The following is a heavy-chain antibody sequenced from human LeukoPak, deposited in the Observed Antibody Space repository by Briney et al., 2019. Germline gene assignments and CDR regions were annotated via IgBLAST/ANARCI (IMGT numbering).Heavy chain of an antibody. Sequence: GESLKISCKGPGYTFSSYWIGWVRQMPGKGLEWMGIIYPGDSDTRYSPSFQGHVTITADKSISTAYLQWNSLKASDTAMYYCARSDGSGRGGDDCWGQGTLVTVSS. V-gene: IGHV5-51*01. CDR2: IYPGDSDT. CDR3: ARSDGSGRGGDDC. D-gene: IGHD3-10*01. CDR1: GYTFSSYW. J-gene: IGHJ4*02.